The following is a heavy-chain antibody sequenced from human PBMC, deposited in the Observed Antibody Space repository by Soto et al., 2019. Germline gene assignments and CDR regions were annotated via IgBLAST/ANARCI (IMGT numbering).Heavy chain of an antibody. D-gene: IGHD6-25*01. J-gene: IGHJ4*02. CDR3: ARVFSSGSGWMYYFYF. V-gene: IGHV4-4*02. Sequence: QVELQESGPRLVKSSGTLSLTCEVSSGSISTGNWWSWVRQPPGKGLEWIGEIYYTGATNYNPSLKSRVTMTIDKSREQCSLILTSATAADTAVYYCARVFSSGSGWMYYFYFWCQGILVSVSS. CDR2: IYYTGAT. CDR1: SGSISTGNW.